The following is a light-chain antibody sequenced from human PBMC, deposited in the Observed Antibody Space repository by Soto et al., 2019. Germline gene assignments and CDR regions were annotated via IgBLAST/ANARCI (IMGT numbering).Light chain of an antibody. V-gene: IGLV2-14*01. J-gene: IGLJ1*01. CDR1: SGDVGGYDY. Sequence: QSALTQPASVSGSPGQSIAISCTGTSGDVGGYDYVSWYQQHPDKAPKLTIYEVTKRPSWVSNRFSGSKSGNTSSLTISGLQPEDEADYYCSSHTSGSTRVFGSGTKLTVL. CDR2: EVT. CDR3: SSHTSGSTRV.